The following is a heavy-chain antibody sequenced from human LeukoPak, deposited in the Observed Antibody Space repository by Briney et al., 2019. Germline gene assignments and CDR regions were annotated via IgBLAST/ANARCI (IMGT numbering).Heavy chain of an antibody. Sequence: PGGSLRLSCAASGFTFDDYAMHWVRQAPGKGLEWVSGISWNSGSIGYADSVKGRFTISRDNAKNSLYLQMNSLRAEDTAVYYCARDGDAFDIWGQGTMVTVSS. CDR3: ARDGDAFDI. J-gene: IGHJ3*02. CDR2: ISWNSGSI. CDR1: GFTFDDYA. V-gene: IGHV3-9*01.